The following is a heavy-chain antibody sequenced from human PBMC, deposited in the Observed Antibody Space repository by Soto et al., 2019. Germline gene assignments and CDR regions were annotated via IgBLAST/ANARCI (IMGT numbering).Heavy chain of an antibody. V-gene: IGHV3-23*01. CDR3: AKAGGYFDSSGYASSY. Sequence: TVGSLRLSCAASGISFRNYGMNWVRQAPGKGLEWVSAISSGGETTYYADSVKGRFTISRDDSKNTLYLQMNSLRAEDTALYYCAKAGGYFDSSGYASSYWGQGTLVTVSS. CDR1: GISFRNYG. J-gene: IGHJ4*02. D-gene: IGHD3-22*01. CDR2: ISSGGETT.